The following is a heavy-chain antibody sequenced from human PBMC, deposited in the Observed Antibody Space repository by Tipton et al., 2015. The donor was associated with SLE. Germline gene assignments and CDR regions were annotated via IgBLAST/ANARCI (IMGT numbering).Heavy chain of an antibody. V-gene: IGHV5-51*01. CDR3: ARHEGHYDSSGYLLDY. J-gene: IGHJ4*02. Sequence: QSGAEVKKPGESLKISCKGSGYSFTSYWIGWVRQMPGKGLEWMGIIYPGDSDTRYSPSFQGQVTISADKSISTAYLQWSSLKASDTAMYYCARHEGHYDSSGYLLDYWGQGTLVTVSS. D-gene: IGHD3-22*01. CDR2: IYPGDSDT. CDR1: GYSFTSYW.